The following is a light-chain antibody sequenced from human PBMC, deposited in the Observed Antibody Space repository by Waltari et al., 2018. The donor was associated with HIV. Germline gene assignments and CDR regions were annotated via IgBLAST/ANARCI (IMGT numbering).Light chain of an antibody. CDR1: SPHIGRKH. Sequence: QSVLTQPPSASGTPGQRVTISCSGSSPHIGRKHVYWYQPLPGTAPKLLIYRNNQRPSGVPDRFSGSKSGTSASLAISGVRSEDEADYYCAAWDDSLLFGGGTKLTVL. V-gene: IGLV1-47*01. J-gene: IGLJ2*01. CDR2: RNN. CDR3: AAWDDSLL.